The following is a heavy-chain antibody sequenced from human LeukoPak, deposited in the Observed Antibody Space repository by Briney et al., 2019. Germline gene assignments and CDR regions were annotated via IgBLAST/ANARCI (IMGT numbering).Heavy chain of an antibody. D-gene: IGHD2/OR15-2a*01. CDR2: IKADGSGT. Sequence: GGSLRLSCAASGFTIGPYAMYWVRHGPGRGLEWVSVIKADGSGTFYADSVRGRFTTSRDNSKNSLYLQMNSLTSEDTALYYCATWAFYHNLDVWGQGTTVIVSS. CDR3: ATWAFYHNLDV. V-gene: IGHV3-43*02. CDR1: GFTIGPYA. J-gene: IGHJ6*02.